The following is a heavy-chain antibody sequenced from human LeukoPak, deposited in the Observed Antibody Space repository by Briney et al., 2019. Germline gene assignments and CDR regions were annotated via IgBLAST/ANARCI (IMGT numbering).Heavy chain of an antibody. CDR3: ARVEPLYYDSTPLGAFDI. V-gene: IGHV3-30*02. D-gene: IGHD3-22*01. CDR2: IRYDGSNK. CDR1: GFTFSSYG. Sequence: GGSLRLSCAASGFTFSSYGMHWVRQAPGKGLEWVAFIRYDGSNKYYADSVKGRFTISRDNAQNSLYLQMNSLRAEDTAVYYCARVEPLYYDSTPLGAFDIWGQGTMVTVSS. J-gene: IGHJ3*02.